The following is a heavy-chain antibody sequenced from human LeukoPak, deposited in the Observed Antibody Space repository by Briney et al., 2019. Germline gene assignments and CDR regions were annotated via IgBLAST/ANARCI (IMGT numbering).Heavy chain of an antibody. Sequence: GGSLRLSCAASGFTFSTYNMNWVRQAPGKGLEWVSSISSSSSYIYYADSVKGRFTISRDNSKNTLYLQMNSLRAEDTAVYYCAKNGYRSGPAAINYFDYWGQGTLVIVSS. V-gene: IGHV3-21*01. CDR1: GFTFSTYN. D-gene: IGHD2-2*01. J-gene: IGHJ4*02. CDR2: ISSSSSYI. CDR3: AKNGYRSGPAAINYFDY.